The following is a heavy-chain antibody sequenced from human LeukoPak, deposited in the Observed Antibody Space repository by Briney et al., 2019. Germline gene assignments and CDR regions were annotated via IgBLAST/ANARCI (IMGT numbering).Heavy chain of an antibody. CDR1: GFSFITYA. CDR2: LSGSGDSR. V-gene: IGHV3-23*01. CDR3: VKPGLIALHPPYYFDY. J-gene: IGHJ4*02. D-gene: IGHD6-13*01. Sequence: PGGSLRLSCAASGFSFITYAMNWVRQAPGKGLEWVSALSGSGDSRDYADSVKGRFTISRDNSKNTVYLQMNSLRAEDTAVYYCVKPGLIALHPPYYFDYWGQGALVTVSS.